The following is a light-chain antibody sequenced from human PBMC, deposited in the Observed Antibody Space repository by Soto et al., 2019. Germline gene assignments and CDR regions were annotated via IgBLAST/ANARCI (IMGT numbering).Light chain of an antibody. J-gene: IGLJ2*01. CDR2: EVS. V-gene: IGLV2-14*01. Sequence: QSVLTQPASVSGSPGQSITISCTGSSSDIGGYKHVSWYQHHPGKAPKLIIYEVSNRPSGVSNRFSGSKSGNTASLTISGLQADDEANYYCSSFPTINTLEIFGGGTKLTVL. CDR1: SSDIGGYKH. CDR3: SSFPTINTLEI.